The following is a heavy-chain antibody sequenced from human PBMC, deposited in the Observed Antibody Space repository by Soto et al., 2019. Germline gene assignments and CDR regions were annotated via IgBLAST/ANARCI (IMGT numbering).Heavy chain of an antibody. CDR3: VKGSEVARQELDY. CDR2: ISSDGSEK. V-gene: IGHV3-30*18. CDR1: GFSFSNCG. J-gene: IGHJ4*02. Sequence: QVQLVESGGGVVQPGRSLRLSCAASGFSFSNCGMHWVRQAPGKGLEWVAAISSDGSEKYYSESVKGRSTISRDNSKNTLFLQMNSLRVEDTAVYYCVKGSEVARQELDYWGQGTLVTVSS. D-gene: IGHD2-15*01.